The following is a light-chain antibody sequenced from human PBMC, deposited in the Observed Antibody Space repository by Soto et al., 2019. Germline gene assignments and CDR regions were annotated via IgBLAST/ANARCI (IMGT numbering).Light chain of an antibody. J-gene: IGKJ4*01. Sequence: EIVMAQSPATLSVSPGERAARCCRAGQTIYSNVAWYQQRPGQAPRLLIYGASTRATDIPARFSGSGSGTEFTLTISSLQSEDFALYYCQQYNNWSLTFGGGTKVDIK. CDR1: QTIYSN. CDR3: QQYNNWSLT. CDR2: GAS. V-gene: IGKV3-15*01.